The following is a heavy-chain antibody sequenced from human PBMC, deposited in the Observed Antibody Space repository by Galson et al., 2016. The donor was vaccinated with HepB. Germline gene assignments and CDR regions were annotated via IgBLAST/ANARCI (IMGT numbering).Heavy chain of an antibody. J-gene: IGHJ4*02. CDR2: ISGSGGGA. V-gene: IGHV3-23*01. Sequence: SLRLSCAASGFTFSSYAMSWVRQAPGKGLEWVSAISGSGGGAYYADSVKGRFTISRDNSKNTLYLQMNSLRAEDTAVYYCAKDLGFYSSTWYWGQGTLVTVSS. CDR1: GFTFSSYA. D-gene: IGHD6-13*01. CDR3: AKDLGFYSSTWY.